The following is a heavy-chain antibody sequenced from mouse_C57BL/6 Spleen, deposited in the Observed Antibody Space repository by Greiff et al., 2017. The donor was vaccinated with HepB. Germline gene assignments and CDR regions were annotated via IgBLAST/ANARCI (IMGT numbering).Heavy chain of an antibody. CDR3: ARDRYYGDWYFDV. D-gene: IGHD1-1*01. CDR2: ISDGGSYT. Sequence: VQLKESGGGLVKPGGSLKLSCAASGFTFSSYAMSWVRQTPEKRLEWVATISDGGSYTYYPDNVKGRFTISRDNAKNNLYLQMSHLKSEDTAMYYCARDRYYGDWYFDVWGTGTTVTVSS. J-gene: IGHJ1*03. CDR1: GFTFSSYA. V-gene: IGHV5-4*01.